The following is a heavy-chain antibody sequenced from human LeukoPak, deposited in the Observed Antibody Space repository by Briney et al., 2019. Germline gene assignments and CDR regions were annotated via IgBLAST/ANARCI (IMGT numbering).Heavy chain of an antibody. CDR1: GGSISNENW. CDR3: AGSPIGYGMDV. Sequence: PSGTLSLTCAVSGGSISNENWWGWVRRPPGKGLEWIGEIYHSGSTNYIPSLKSRVTISVDKSKNQFSLKLTSVTAGDTAVYYCAGSPIGYGMDVWGQGTTVTVSS. V-gene: IGHV4-4*02. CDR2: IYHSGST. J-gene: IGHJ6*02.